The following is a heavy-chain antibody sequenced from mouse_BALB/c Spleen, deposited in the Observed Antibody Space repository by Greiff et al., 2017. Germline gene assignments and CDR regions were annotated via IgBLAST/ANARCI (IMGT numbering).Heavy chain of an antibody. Sequence: VKLVESAAELARPGASVKMSCKASGYTFTSYTMHWVKQRPGQGLEWIGYINPSSGNTEYNQKFKDKTTLTADKSSSTAYMQLSSLTAEDSAVYYCARSEDYGSHFDYWGQGTTLTVSS. CDR3: ARSEDYGSHFDY. CDR2: INPSSGNT. D-gene: IGHD2-2*01. J-gene: IGHJ2*01. V-gene: IGHV1-4*02. CDR1: GYTFTSYT.